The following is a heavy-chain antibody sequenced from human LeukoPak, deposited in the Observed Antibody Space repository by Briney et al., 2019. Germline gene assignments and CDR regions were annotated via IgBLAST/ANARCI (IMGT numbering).Heavy chain of an antibody. CDR3: ARGGTSTAAAGTRAHYYYYGMDV. D-gene: IGHD6-13*01. Sequence: ASVKVSCKASGYTFTGYYMHWVRQAPGQGLEWMGWINPNSGGTNYAQKFQGRVTMTRDTSISTAYMELSRLRSDDTAVYYCARGGTSTAAAGTRAHYYYYGMDVWGQGTTVTVSS. CDR1: GYTFTGYY. CDR2: INPNSGGT. V-gene: IGHV1-2*02. J-gene: IGHJ6*02.